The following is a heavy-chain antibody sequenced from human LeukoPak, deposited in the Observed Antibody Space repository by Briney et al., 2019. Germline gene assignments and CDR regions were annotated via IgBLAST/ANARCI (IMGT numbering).Heavy chain of an antibody. CDR1: GGSISSGGYY. CDR3: ARRKGGDFIDN. D-gene: IGHD2-21*02. J-gene: IGHJ4*02. V-gene: IGHV4-31*03. Sequence: SETLSLTCNVSGGSISSGGYYWSWIRQHPGKGLEWIGYIYYSGSTYYNPSLKRRVTISVDTSKNQLALKLSSVTAADTAVYYCARRKGGDFIDNWGQGALVTVSS. CDR2: IYYSGST.